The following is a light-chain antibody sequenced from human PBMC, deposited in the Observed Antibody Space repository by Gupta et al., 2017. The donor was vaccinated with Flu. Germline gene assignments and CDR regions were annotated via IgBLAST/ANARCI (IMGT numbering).Light chain of an antibody. J-gene: IGKJ1*01. V-gene: IGKV3-20*01. Sequence: PGQAPRLLINGASNRATGIPDRFSGSGCGTEFTLTISRLEPEDFAVYYCQHESSSPCTFGQGTKVEIK. CDR2: GAS. CDR3: QHESSSPCT.